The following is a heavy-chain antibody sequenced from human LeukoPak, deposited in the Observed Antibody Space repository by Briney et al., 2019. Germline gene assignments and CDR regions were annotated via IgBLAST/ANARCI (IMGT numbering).Heavy chain of an antibody. CDR1: GGSISSSTYY. V-gene: IGHV4-39*07. D-gene: IGHD2-21*02. J-gene: IGHJ3*02. Sequence: PSETLSLTCIVSGGSISSSTYYWGWIRQPPGKGLEWIGSIYSSGKTYYNPSLKSRATISVDTSKNQFSLKLSSVTAADTAVYYCARKWIYCGGDCWDAFDIWGQGTMVTVSS. CDR2: IYSSGKT. CDR3: ARKWIYCGGDCWDAFDI.